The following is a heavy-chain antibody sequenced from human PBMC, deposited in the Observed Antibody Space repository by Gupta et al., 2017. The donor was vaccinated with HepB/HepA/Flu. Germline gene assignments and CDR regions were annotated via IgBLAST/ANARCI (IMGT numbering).Heavy chain of an antibody. CDR2: RNKESNVL. CDR3: VTSRNMGTIIGYFDN. D-gene: IGHD5-24*01. J-gene: IGHJ4*02. CDR1: GVNFGDYQ. Sequence: QVNLVESGGGLVKPGGSLRLACSASGVNFGDYQMNWVRQAPGKGLEWIAYRNKESNVLYYAASVQGRFTISRDNAKSSLFLEMNSLRAEDTAMYYCVTSRNMGTIIGYFDNWGQGILVTVSS. V-gene: IGHV3-11*01.